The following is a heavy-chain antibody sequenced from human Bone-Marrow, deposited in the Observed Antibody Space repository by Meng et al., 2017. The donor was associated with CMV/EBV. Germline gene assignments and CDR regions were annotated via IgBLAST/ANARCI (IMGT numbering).Heavy chain of an antibody. CDR2: ISSSGSTI. D-gene: IGHD1-1*01. CDR1: GFTFTRSA. CDR3: ARQVPSDY. Sequence: PCAASGFTFTRSAMSWVRQAPGKGLEWVSYISSSGSTIYSADSVKGRFTISRDNAKNSLYLQMNSLRAEDTAVYYCARQVPSDYWGQGTLVTVSS. J-gene: IGHJ4*02. V-gene: IGHV3-48*03.